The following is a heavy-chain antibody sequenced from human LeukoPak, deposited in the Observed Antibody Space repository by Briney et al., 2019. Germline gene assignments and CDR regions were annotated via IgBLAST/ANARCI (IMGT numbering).Heavy chain of an antibody. J-gene: IGHJ6*03. CDR2: IYTSGST. CDR1: GGSTSYFY. D-gene: IGHD1-26*01. CDR3: ARVRGSSGSYEYYHYMDV. V-gene: IGHV4-4*07. Sequence: SETLSLTCTVSGGSTSYFYWSWIRQPAGKGLEWIGRIYTSGSTNYNPSLKSRVTMSVDTSKKQFSLKLSSVTAADTAVYYCARVRGSSGSYEYYHYMDVWGKGTTVTISS.